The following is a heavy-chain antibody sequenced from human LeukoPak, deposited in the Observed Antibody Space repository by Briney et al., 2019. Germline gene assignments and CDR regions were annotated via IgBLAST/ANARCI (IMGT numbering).Heavy chain of an antibody. V-gene: IGHV3-23*01. Sequence: GGSLRLSCAASGFTFSTFAMIWVRQPPGKGLEWVSSIFPSGGEIHYADSVRGRFTIYRDNSKSILSLQKNSLRAEDTAIYYCATYRQVLLPFESWGQGTLVTVSS. D-gene: IGHD5-18*01. CDR1: GFTFSTFA. CDR2: IFPSGGEI. CDR3: ATYRQVLLPFES. J-gene: IGHJ4*02.